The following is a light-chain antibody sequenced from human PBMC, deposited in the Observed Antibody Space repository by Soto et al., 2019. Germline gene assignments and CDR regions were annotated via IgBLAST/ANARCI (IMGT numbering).Light chain of an antibody. J-gene: IGLJ2*01. CDR1: SSDVGSYNR. V-gene: IGLV2-18*02. CDR2: EVS. Sequence: QSVLTQPPSVSGSPGQSVTISCTGTSSDVGSYNRVSGYQQPPGTAPKLMIYEVSNRPSGVPDRFSGSKSGNTASLTISGLQAEDDADYYCSSYTSSSTLVFGGGTKLTVL. CDR3: SSYTSSSTLV.